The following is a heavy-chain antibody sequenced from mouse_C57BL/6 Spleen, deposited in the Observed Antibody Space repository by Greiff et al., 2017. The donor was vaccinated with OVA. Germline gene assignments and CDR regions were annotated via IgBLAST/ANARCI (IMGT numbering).Heavy chain of an antibody. CDR3: ANYYCSSYYAMDY. V-gene: IGHV3-6*01. D-gene: IGHD1-1*01. Sequence: DVKLQESGPGLVKPSQSLSLTCSVTGYSITSGYYWNWIRQFPGNKLEWMGYISYDGSNNYNPSLKNRISITRDTSKNQFFLKLNSVTTEDTATYYCANYYCSSYYAMDYWGQGTSVTVSS. J-gene: IGHJ4*01. CDR1: GYSITSGYY. CDR2: ISYDGSN.